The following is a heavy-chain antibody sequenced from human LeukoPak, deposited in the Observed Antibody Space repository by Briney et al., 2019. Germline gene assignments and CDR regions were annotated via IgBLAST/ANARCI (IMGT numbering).Heavy chain of an antibody. Sequence: GGSLRLSCSASGFTCSDYWMMWVRQAPGKGLEWVCNIRQDACEKHYVDSVKGRFTISRDNAKCSLYLQMNSVRAEDTPIYCCATDRKVGTWDPRLNCGGQGTLATVSS. CDR2: IRQDACEK. D-gene: IGHD4-23*01. CDR3: ATDRKVGTWDPRLNC. J-gene: IGHJ4*02. V-gene: IGHV3-7*01. CDR1: GFTCSDYW.